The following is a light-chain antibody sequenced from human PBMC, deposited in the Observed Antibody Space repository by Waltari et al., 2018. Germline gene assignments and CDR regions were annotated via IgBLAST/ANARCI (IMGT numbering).Light chain of an antibody. V-gene: IGKV3-11*01. CDR3: QQRRNWPLT. J-gene: IGKJ4*01. CDR2: DTS. Sequence: EIVLPQSPATLSLSPGERATLSCRASQSVSYYLAWYQQRPGQAPRLLIYDTSHRATGIPDRFSGSGSETDFTLTISSLEPEDFAVYYCQQRRNWPLTFGGGTKVEIK. CDR1: QSVSYY.